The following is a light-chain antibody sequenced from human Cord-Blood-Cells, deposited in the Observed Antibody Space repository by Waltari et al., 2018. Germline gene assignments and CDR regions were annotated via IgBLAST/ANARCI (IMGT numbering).Light chain of an antibody. CDR1: STDVGGYHL. CDR3: CSYAGSSTHV. V-gene: IGLV2-23*02. Sequence: QSALTQPPPVSGSPGQSITISCTGTSTDVGGYHLASLYQQHAGKAHKLSIYGVSKRPSGVSNRFSGSKSGNTASLTIAGLQAEDEADYYCCSYAGSSTHVFGTGTKVTVL. CDR2: GVS. J-gene: IGLJ1*01.